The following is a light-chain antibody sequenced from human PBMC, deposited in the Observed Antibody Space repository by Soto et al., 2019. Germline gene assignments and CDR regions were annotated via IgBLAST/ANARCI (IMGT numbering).Light chain of an antibody. V-gene: IGKV3-20*01. CDR1: QSISSSY. CDR2: GAS. J-gene: IGKJ1*01. CDR3: PQYSSTFWT. Sequence: ESVLTQSAGTLSLSQGERTTLSCRASQSISSSYLAWYQQKPGQAPRLLVYGASSRATGIPDRFSGSGSGTDFTLTISRLEPEDFALYYCPQYSSTFWTLGQGTKV.